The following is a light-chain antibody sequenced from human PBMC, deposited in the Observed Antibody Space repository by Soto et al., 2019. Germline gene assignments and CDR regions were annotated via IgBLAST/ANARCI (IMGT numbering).Light chain of an antibody. CDR1: QSVSNNY. CDR3: QQYGSSPRT. Sequence: EIVLTQSPGTLSLSPGERAPLSCRATQSVSNNYLDWYQQKPGQPPRLLIYGASNRPTGIPDRFSGSGSGTDFTLTITRLQPEDFAVYYCQQYGSSPRTFGQGTRLEIK. J-gene: IGKJ5*01. V-gene: IGKV3-20*01. CDR2: GAS.